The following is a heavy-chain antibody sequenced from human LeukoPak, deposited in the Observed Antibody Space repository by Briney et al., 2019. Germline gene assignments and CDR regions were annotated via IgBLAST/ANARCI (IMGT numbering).Heavy chain of an antibody. J-gene: IGHJ4*02. V-gene: IGHV3-21*01. CDR3: AREVAADFDC. Sequence: GVSLRLSCAASGFSFSSYTLNWVRQAPGKGLEWVSSISPRNSYIYYADSVKGRFTISRDNAKNSLFLQMNSLTAEDTAVYYCAREVAADFDCWGQGTLVTVSS. D-gene: IGHD6-19*01. CDR2: ISPRNSYI. CDR1: GFSFSSYT.